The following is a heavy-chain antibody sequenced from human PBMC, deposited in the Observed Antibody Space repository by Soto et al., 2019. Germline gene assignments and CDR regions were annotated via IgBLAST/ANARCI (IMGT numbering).Heavy chain of an antibody. V-gene: IGHV3-21*01. J-gene: IGHJ4*02. CDR1: GVTFSSYS. Sequence: PGGSLRLCCAASGVTFSSYSMNWVRQAPGKGLEWVSSISSSSSYIYYADSVKGRFTISRDNAKNSLYLQMNSLRAEDTAVYYCARVVCPSWSYYNYYFAYWGQGTLVTVS. CDR2: ISSSSSYI. CDR3: ARVVCPSWSYYNYYFAY. D-gene: IGHD3-10*01.